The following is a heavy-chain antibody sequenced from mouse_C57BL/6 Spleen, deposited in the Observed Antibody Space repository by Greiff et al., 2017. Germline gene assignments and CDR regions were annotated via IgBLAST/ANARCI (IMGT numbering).Heavy chain of an antibody. Sequence: VQLQQPGAELLRPGTSVTLSSKVSGYTFTSYWLPWVKQRPGQGLEWIGVIDPSDIYTNSNQKFKGKATLTVYPSSSTAYMQLSSLTSEDSAVYYCARKDYWDVDYWGQGTTLTVSS. CDR1: GYTFTSYW. J-gene: IGHJ2*01. CDR2: IDPSDIYT. D-gene: IGHD4-1*01. CDR3: ARKDYWDVDY. V-gene: IGHV1-59*01.